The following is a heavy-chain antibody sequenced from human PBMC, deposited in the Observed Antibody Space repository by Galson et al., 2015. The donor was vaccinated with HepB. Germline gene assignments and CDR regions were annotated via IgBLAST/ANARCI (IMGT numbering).Heavy chain of an antibody. CDR2: ISSSSSTI. CDR1: GFTFSSYS. D-gene: IGHD6-19*01. Sequence: SLRLSCAASGFTFSSYSMNWVRQAPGKGLEWVSYISSSSSTIYYADSVKGRFTISRDNAKNSLYLQMNSLRDEDTAVYYCARDRKGGWYEGTYYYYGMDVWGQGTTVTVSS. CDR3: ARDRKGGWYEGTYYYYGMDV. J-gene: IGHJ6*02. V-gene: IGHV3-48*02.